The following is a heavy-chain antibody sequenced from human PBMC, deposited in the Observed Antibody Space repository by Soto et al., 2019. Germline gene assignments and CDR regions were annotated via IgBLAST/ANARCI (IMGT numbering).Heavy chain of an antibody. CDR1: GFTFSSYA. J-gene: IGHJ4*02. CDR3: VKEARAKYFDY. CDR2: ISSNGGST. Sequence: GGSLRLSCSASGFTFSSYAMHWVRQAPGKGLEYVSAISSNGGSTYYADSVKGRFTISRDNSKNTLYLQMSSLRAGDTAVYYCVKEARAKYFDYWGQGTLVTVSS. V-gene: IGHV3-64D*06.